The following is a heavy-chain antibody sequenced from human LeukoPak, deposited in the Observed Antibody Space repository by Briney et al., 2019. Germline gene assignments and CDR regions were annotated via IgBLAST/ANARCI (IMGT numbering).Heavy chain of an antibody. Sequence: SVKVSCKASGGTFSSYAISWVRQAPGQGLEWMGGIIPIFGTANYAQKFQGRVTITADESTSTAYMELSSLRSEDTAVYYCASPDCSGGSCLSDDAFDIWGQGTMLTVSS. CDR3: ASPDCSGGSCLSDDAFDI. CDR2: IIPIFGTA. CDR1: GGTFSSYA. V-gene: IGHV1-69*13. D-gene: IGHD2-15*01. J-gene: IGHJ3*02.